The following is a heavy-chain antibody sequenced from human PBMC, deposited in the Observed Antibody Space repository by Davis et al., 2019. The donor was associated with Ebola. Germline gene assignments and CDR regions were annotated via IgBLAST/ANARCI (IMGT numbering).Heavy chain of an antibody. D-gene: IGHD2-8*01. Sequence: MPSETLSLTCTVPGGSISSSSYYWGWIRQPPGKGLEWIGSIYYSGSTSYNPSPKSRVTISVDTSKNQFSLKLSSVTAADTAVYYCARGSAVLMVYAMDRYYYGMDVWGKGTTVTVSS. CDR1: GGSISSSSYY. J-gene: IGHJ6*04. CDR2: IYYSGST. CDR3: ARGSAVLMVYAMDRYYYGMDV. V-gene: IGHV4-39*07.